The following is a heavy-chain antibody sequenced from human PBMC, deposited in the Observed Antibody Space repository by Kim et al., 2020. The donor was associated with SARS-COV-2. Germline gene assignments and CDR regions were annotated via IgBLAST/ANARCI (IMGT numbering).Heavy chain of an antibody. CDR2: IYYSGST. V-gene: IGHV4-39*01. D-gene: IGHD2-2*01. CDR3: ARYCSSTSCSTLPYYYGMDV. CDR1: GGSISSSSYY. Sequence: SETLSLTCTVSGGSISSSSYYWGWIRQPPGKGLEWIGSIYYSGSTYYNPSLKSRVTISVDTSKNQFSLKLSSVTAADTAVYYCARYCSSTSCSTLPYYYGMDVWGQGTTVTVSS. J-gene: IGHJ6*02.